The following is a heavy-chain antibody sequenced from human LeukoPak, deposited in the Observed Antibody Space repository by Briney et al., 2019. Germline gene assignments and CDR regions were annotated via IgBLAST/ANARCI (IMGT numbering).Heavy chain of an antibody. Sequence: GAPVKVSCKAFGYTFSGYAVHWVRQAPGQRFEWMGWINAGNGHTKYSQNFQGRVTITRDSSANIVYMELSSMTSEDTAVYYCARGIWSATRVDYYLDNWGQGTLVTVSS. CDR1: GYTFSGYA. D-gene: IGHD5-24*01. V-gene: IGHV1-3*01. CDR2: INAGNGHT. J-gene: IGHJ4*02. CDR3: ARGIWSATRVDYYLDN.